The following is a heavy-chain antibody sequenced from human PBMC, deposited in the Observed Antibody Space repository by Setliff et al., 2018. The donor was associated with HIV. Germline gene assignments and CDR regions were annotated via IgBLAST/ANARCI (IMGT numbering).Heavy chain of an antibody. CDR1: GYTFTSYA. Sequence: ASVKVSCKASGYTFTSYAMHWVRQAPGQRLEWMGWINAGNGNTKYSQKFQGRVTITRDTSASTAYMELSSLRSEDTAVYYCARDAGYSGYAWNYWGQGTLVTVSS. CDR2: INAGNGNT. J-gene: IGHJ4*02. D-gene: IGHD5-12*01. V-gene: IGHV1-3*01. CDR3: ARDAGYSGYAWNY.